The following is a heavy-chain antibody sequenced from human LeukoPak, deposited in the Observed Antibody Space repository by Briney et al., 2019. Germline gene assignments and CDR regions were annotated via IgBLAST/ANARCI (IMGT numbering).Heavy chain of an antibody. CDR3: ARALLFPSYYMDV. CDR2: IYYSGST. D-gene: IGHD3-10*01. CDR1: GGSISSYY. Sequence: SETLSPTCTVSGGSISSYYWSWIRQPPGKGLEWIGYIYYSGSTNYNPSLKSRVTISVDTSKNQFSLKLSSVTAADTAVYYCARALLFPSYYMDVWGKGTTVTVSS. J-gene: IGHJ6*03. V-gene: IGHV4-59*01.